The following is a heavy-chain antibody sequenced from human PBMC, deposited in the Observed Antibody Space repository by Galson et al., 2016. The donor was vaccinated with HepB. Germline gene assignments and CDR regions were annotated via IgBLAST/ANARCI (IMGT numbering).Heavy chain of an antibody. Sequence: SETLSLTCAVSGGSITTTNWWNWVRQPPGKGLEWIGEIYHSGSTNHNPSLKRRVTISVGKSKNQFSLKLSSVTAADTAVYYCASRGSGGRYGSYFDSWGQGTLVTVSS. CDR3: ASRGSGGRYGSYFDS. J-gene: IGHJ4*02. CDR1: GGSITTTNW. CDR2: IYHSGST. D-gene: IGHD2-15*01. V-gene: IGHV4-4*02.